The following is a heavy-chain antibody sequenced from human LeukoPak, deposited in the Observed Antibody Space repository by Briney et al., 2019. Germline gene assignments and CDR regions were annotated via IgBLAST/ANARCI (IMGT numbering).Heavy chain of an antibody. V-gene: IGHV1-2*02. CDR1: GYTFTGYY. Sequence: GASVKVSCKASGYTFTGYYMHWVRQAPGQGLEWMGWINPNSGGTNYAQKFQGRVTMTRDTSIGTAYMELSRLRSDDTAVYYCARDKVGAYRFDYWGQGTLVTVSS. CDR2: INPNSGGT. D-gene: IGHD1-26*01. CDR3: ARDKVGAYRFDY. J-gene: IGHJ4*02.